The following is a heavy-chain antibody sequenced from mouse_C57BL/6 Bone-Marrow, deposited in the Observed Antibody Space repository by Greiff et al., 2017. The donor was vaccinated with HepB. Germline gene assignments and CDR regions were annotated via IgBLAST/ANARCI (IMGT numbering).Heavy chain of an antibody. V-gene: IGHV5-12*01. D-gene: IGHD4-1*01. J-gene: IGHJ3*01. CDR1: GFTFSDYY. Sequence: EVNLVESGGGLVQPGGSLKLSCAASGFTFSDYYMYWVRQTPEKRLEWVAYISNGGGSTYYPDTVKGRFTISRDNAKNTLYLQMSRLKSEDTAMYYCARHLGRVLFAYWGQGTLVTVSA. CDR3: ARHLGRVLFAY. CDR2: ISNGGGST.